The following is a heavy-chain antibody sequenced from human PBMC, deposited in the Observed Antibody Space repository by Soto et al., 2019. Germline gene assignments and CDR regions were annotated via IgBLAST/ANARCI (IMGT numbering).Heavy chain of an antibody. D-gene: IGHD6-13*01. CDR2: ISYNGNEN. J-gene: IGHJ4*02. Sequence: GRSLRLSCAASGFTFSSYGMHWVRQAPGKALEWVAVISYNGNENYHADSVRGRFTISRDNSKNTLYLQMNSLRGEDTAVYYCAKVLHVKAAAYLFDQWAQGSAVTVS. CDR1: GFTFSSYG. CDR3: AKVLHVKAAAYLFDQ. V-gene: IGHV3-30*18.